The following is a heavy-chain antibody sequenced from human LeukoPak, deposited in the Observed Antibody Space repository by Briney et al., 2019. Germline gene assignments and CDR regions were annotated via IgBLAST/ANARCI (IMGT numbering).Heavy chain of an antibody. J-gene: IGHJ4*02. D-gene: IGHD4-23*01. CDR1: GFTVSSNY. CDR3: ATGVDFDY. V-gene: IGHV3-53*01. CDR2: IYSGGST. Sequence: GGSLRPSCAASGFTVSSNYMSWVRQAPGKGLEWVSVIYSGGSTYYADSVKGRFTISRDNSKNTLYLQMNSLRAEDTAVYYCATGVDFDYWGQGTLVTVSS.